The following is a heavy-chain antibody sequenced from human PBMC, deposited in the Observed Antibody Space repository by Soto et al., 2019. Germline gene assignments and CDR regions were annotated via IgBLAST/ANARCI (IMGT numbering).Heavy chain of an antibody. Sequence: GGSLRLSCAASGFTFISYAMSWVRQAPGEGLEWVSAISGDGDVTYYADSVRGRFTISRDNSKNTLYLQMNSLRAEDTAVYYCAREPRRNYSYDASAWGQGTLVTVSS. D-gene: IGHD3-22*01. V-gene: IGHV3-23*01. CDR1: GFTFISYA. CDR2: ISGDGDVT. J-gene: IGHJ5*02. CDR3: AREPRRNYSYDASA.